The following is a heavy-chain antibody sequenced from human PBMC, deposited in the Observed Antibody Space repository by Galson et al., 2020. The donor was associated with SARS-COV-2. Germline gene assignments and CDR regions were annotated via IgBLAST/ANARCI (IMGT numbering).Heavy chain of an antibody. J-gene: IGHJ6*02. Sequence: ETSETLSLTCTVSGGSISSYYWSWIRQPPGKGLEWIGYIYYSGSTNYNPSLKSRVTISVDTSKNQFSLKLSSVTAADTAVYYCARDCSSTSCYTYGMDVWGQGTTVTVSS. CDR1: GGSISSYY. D-gene: IGHD2-2*02. V-gene: IGHV4-59*01. CDR3: ARDCSSTSCYTYGMDV. CDR2: IYYSGST.